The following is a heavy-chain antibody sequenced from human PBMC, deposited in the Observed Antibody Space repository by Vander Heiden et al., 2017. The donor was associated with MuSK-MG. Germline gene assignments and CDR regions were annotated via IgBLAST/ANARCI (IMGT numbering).Heavy chain of an antibody. V-gene: IGHV3-13*04. J-gene: IGHJ6*02. CDR3: ARGRCSSTSCYPYYYYYGMDV. D-gene: IGHD2-2*01. CDR2: IGTAGDT. Sequence: EVQLVESGGGLVQPGGSLRRACAAAGFTFSIHDMHWVRQATGKGLEWVSAIGTAGDTYYPGSVKGRFTISRENAKNSLYLQMNNLRAGDTAVYYCARGRCSSTSCYPYYYYYGMDVWGQGTTVTVSS. CDR1: GFTFSIHD.